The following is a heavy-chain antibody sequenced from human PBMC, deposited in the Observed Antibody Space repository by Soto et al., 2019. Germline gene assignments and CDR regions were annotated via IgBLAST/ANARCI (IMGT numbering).Heavy chain of an antibody. Sequence: GGSLRLSCAASGFPFSSHAMSLVRQAHGKGPEWVAASGSSGATYFADSVKGRFTISRDNSKNTLFLEMNSLSPEDTGVYFCAKKGSGGNWCDTWGQGKLVTVS. V-gene: IGHV3-23*01. J-gene: IGHJ5*02. CDR2: SGSSGAT. CDR1: GFPFSSHA. CDR3: AKKGSGGNWCDT.